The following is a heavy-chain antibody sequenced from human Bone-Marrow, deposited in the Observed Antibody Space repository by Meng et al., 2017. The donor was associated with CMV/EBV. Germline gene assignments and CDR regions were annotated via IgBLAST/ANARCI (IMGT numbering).Heavy chain of an antibody. CDR2: IYYSGST. CDR1: GGSVSSGSYY. V-gene: IGHV4-61*01. D-gene: IGHD3-3*01. J-gene: IGHJ6*02. CDR3: ARSGGFWSGYYYYGMDV. Sequence: SETLSLTCTVSGGSVSSGSYYWSWIRQPPGKGLEWIGYIYYSGSTNYNPSLKSRVTISVDTSKNQFSLKLSSVTAADTAVYYCARSGGFWSGYYYYGMDVWGQGNRVTVSS.